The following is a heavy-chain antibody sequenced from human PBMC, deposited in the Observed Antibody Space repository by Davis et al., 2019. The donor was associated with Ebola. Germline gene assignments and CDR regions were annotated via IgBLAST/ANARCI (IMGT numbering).Heavy chain of an antibody. CDR2: IIPIFGTA. Sequence: SVKVSCKASGGTFSSYAISWVRQAPGQGLEWMGGIIPIFGTANYAQRFQGRVTITADESRTTAYMELSSQRSEDTAVYYCARERYRDGSDYFFEQSHWGQGTLVTVSS. CDR3: ARERYRDGSDYFFEQSH. CDR1: GGTFSSYA. D-gene: IGHD3-10*01. J-gene: IGHJ4*02. V-gene: IGHV1-69*13.